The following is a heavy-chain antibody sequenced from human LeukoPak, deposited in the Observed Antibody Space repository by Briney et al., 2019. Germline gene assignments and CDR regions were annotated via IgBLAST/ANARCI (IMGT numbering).Heavy chain of an antibody. CDR3: ARHSYDVGIYRFNY. J-gene: IGHJ4*02. D-gene: IGHD3-22*01. CDR1: GYSFGYIFSTYW. CDR2: IYPGDSDT. V-gene: IGHV5-51*01. Sequence: GESLKISCQGSGYSFGYIFSTYWIGWVRQMPGNGLEWVGIIYPGDSDTRYSPSFQGQVTISVDTSISTAYLQWSSLEASDTAMYYCARHSYDVGIYRFNYWGQGTLVTVSS.